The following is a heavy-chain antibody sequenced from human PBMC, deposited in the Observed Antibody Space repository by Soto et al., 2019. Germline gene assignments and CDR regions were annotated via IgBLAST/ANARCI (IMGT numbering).Heavy chain of an antibody. CDR3: AVTAEGSSWYNYYYGMDV. CDR1: GGSISSSSYY. D-gene: IGHD6-13*01. CDR2: IYYSGST. Sequence: SETLSLTCTVSGGSISSSSYYWGWIRQPPGKGLEWIGSIYYSGSTYYNPSLKSRVTISVDTSKNQFSLKLSSVTAADTAVYYCAVTAEGSSWYNYYYGMDVWGQGTTVTVSS. V-gene: IGHV4-39*01. J-gene: IGHJ6*02.